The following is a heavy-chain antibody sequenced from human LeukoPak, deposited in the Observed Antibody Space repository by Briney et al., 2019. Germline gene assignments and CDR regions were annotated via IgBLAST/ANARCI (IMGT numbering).Heavy chain of an antibody. V-gene: IGHV4-39*07. CDR2: IPYSGST. J-gene: IGHJ4*02. D-gene: IGHD3-10*01. CDR1: GASISSSSYY. Sequence: PSETLSLTCTVSGASISSSSYYWGWIRQPPGKGLEWIGSIPYSGSTYYNPSLKSRLTISVDTSKNQFSLKLSSVTAADTAVYYCARCKDYYVSGSYYKTFDYWGQGTLVTVSS. CDR3: ARCKDYYVSGSYYKTFDY.